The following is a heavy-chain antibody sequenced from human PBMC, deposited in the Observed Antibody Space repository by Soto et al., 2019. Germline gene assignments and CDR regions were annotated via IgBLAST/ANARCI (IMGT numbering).Heavy chain of an antibody. Sequence: EVQLVESGGGLVQPGGSLRLSCAASGFTFSSYWMHWVRQAPGKGLVWVSRINSDGSSTSYADSVKGRFTISRDNAKNTLYLQMNSLRAEDTAVYYCARGLGYSSGWYNTADAFDIWGQGTMVTVSS. J-gene: IGHJ3*02. CDR1: GFTFSSYW. V-gene: IGHV3-74*01. D-gene: IGHD6-19*01. CDR3: ARGLGYSSGWYNTADAFDI. CDR2: INSDGSST.